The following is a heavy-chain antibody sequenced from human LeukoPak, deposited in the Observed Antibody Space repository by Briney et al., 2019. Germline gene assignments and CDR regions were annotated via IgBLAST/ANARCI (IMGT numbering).Heavy chain of an antibody. CDR3: ARRPAGYKSGWYPSDY. J-gene: IGHJ4*02. CDR2: IYPGDSDT. D-gene: IGHD6-19*01. V-gene: IGHV5-51*01. CDR1: GYSFTSHW. Sequence: GESLKISCKGSGYSFTSHWIGGVRQIPGKGLEWMGIIYPGDSDTRYRPSFQGQVTISADNSISTAYPQWSSLKASDTATYYCARRPAGYKSGWYPSDYWGQGTLVTVSS.